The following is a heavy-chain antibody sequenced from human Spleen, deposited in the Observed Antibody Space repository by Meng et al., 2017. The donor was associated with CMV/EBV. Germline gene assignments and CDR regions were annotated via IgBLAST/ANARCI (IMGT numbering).Heavy chain of an antibody. V-gene: IGHV1-18*01. CDR3: ARDLEVQGESWDIEVEPAAASFDY. CDR1: GYTFSNYG. Sequence: ASVKVSCKASGYTFSNYGISWVRQAPGQGLEWMGWISTYNGYTNYAQKLQGRVTMTTDTSTNTAYMELRSLRSDDTAVYFYARDLEVQGESWDIEVEPAAASFDYWGQGTLVTVSS. D-gene: IGHD2-2*01. CDR2: ISTYNGYT. J-gene: IGHJ4*02.